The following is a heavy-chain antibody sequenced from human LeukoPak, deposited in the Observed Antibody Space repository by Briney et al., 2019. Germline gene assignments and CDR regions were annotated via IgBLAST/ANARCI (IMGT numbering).Heavy chain of an antibody. J-gene: IGHJ3*02. Sequence: PSETLSLTCAVYGGSFSGYYWSWIRQPPGKGLEWIGEINHSGSTNYNPSLKRRVTISVDTSKNQFSLKLSSVTAADTAVYYCASEGNYYGSGRLDAFDIWGQGTMVTVSS. V-gene: IGHV4-34*01. CDR3: ASEGNYYGSGRLDAFDI. CDR1: GGSFSGYY. CDR2: INHSGST. D-gene: IGHD3-10*01.